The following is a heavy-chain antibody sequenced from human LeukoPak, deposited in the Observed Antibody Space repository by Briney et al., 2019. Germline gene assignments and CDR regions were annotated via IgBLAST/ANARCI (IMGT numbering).Heavy chain of an antibody. CDR1: GFTFSNAW. J-gene: IGHJ3*02. CDR3: TTSSIVRGSNAFDI. D-gene: IGHD1-26*01. V-gene: IGHV3-15*01. Sequence: GGSLRLSCAASGFTFSNAWMSWVRQAPGKGLEWVGRLKNKTDGGTTDYAAPVKGRFTISRDDSKNTLYLQMNSLKTEDTAVYYCTTSSIVRGSNAFDIWGQGTMVTVSS. CDR2: LKNKTDGGTT.